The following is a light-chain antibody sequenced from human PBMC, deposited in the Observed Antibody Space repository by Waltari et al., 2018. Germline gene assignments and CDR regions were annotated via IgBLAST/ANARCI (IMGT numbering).Light chain of an antibody. J-gene: IGLJ3*02. Sequence: QLMLTQSPSASASLGASVKLTCTLSSGHSSYAIAWLQQQPEKGPRYVMKVNSDGSHIKGDGIPGRFSGSSSGAERYLSISSLQSEDEADYYCQTGGFGIWVFGGGTKLTVL. V-gene: IGLV4-69*01. CDR2: VNSDGSH. CDR3: QTGGFGIWV. CDR1: SGHSSYA.